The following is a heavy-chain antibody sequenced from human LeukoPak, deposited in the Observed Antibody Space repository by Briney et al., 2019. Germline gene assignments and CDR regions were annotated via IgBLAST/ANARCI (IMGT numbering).Heavy chain of an antibody. CDR3: ARDQGFSYYYYYMDV. CDR1: GFTLKNYW. Sequence: GGSLRLSCGASGFTLKNYWMSWVRQAPGKGLEWVANINQDGSEKYYVDSAKGRLTISRDNAKNSLYLQMNSLRAEDTAVYYCARDQGFSYYYYYMDVWGKGTTVTVSS. D-gene: IGHD3-3*01. V-gene: IGHV3-7*01. CDR2: INQDGSEK. J-gene: IGHJ6*03.